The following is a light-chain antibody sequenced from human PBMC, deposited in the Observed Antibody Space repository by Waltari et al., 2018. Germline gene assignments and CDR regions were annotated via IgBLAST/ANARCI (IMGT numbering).Light chain of an antibody. J-gene: IGLJ3*02. CDR1: STDRGSHDF. V-gene: IGLV2-14*03. CDR3: SSYTVYNTWV. CDR2: DVK. Sequence: QSALTQPAAVSGSPGQSLTISCYGTSTDRGSHDFASWYRKHPGRAPEVLIYDVKSRPSGVPDRFSGSKAARTASLIITGLQTEDEGDYYCSSYTVYNTWVFGGGTKLTV.